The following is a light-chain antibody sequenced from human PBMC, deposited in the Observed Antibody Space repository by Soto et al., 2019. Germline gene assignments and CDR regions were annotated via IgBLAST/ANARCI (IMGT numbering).Light chain of an antibody. V-gene: IGKV3D-20*02. CDR3: QQYNKWPLT. CDR2: DAS. Sequence: IVLTQSPGTLSLSPGERATLSCRASQSVSNSYLAWYQQKPGQAPRLLIYDASSRATGISDRFSGSGSGTDFTLTISRLEPEDFAVYYCQQYNKWPLTFGGGTKVEIK. CDR1: QSVSNSY. J-gene: IGKJ4*01.